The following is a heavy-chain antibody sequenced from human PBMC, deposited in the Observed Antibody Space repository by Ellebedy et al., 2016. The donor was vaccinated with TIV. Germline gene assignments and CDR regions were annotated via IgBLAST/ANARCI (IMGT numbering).Heavy chain of an antibody. CDR3: AKGCRTGCNCFLIDY. CDR1: GFIFSSTG. Sequence: PGGSLRLSCAASGFIFSSTGMHWVRQAPGKGLEWVAVISFDGTTKHYVDPVKGRFTISRDNSKNTLFLQMNSLTAEDTAIYYCAKGCRTGCNCFLIDYWGLGTLVTVSS. J-gene: IGHJ4*02. CDR2: ISFDGTTK. D-gene: IGHD2-8*02. V-gene: IGHV3-30*18.